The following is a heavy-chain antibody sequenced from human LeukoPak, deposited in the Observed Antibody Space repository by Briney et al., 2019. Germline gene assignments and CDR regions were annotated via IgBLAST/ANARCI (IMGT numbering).Heavy chain of an antibody. CDR2: ISSSSSTI. D-gene: IGHD6-13*01. CDR3: ARWRVDAFDI. CDR1: GFTFSSYA. Sequence: GRSLRLSCAASGFTFSSYAMHWVRQAPGKGLEWVSYISSSSSTIYYADSVKGRFTISRDNAKNSLYLQMNSLRAEDTAVYYCARWRVDAFDIWGQGTMVTVSS. J-gene: IGHJ3*02. V-gene: IGHV3-48*04.